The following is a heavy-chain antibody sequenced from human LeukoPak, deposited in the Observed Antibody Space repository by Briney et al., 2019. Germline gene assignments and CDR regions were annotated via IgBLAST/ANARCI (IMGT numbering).Heavy chain of an antibody. CDR3: AKLCSGGSCYWNY. J-gene: IGHJ4*02. D-gene: IGHD2-15*01. CDR1: GFTFSSYA. CDR2: ISASGRTT. V-gene: IGHV3-23*01. Sequence: PGASLRLSCAAAGFTFSSYAMSWVRQAPGKGLEWVSHISASGRTTDYADSGKGRFTISRDNSKNTVYLKMTSLRAEDTAVYYCAKLCSGGSCYWNYWGQGTLVTVSS.